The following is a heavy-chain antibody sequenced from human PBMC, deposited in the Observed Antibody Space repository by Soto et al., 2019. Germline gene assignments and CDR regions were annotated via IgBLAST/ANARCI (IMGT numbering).Heavy chain of an antibody. Sequence: EVQLVESGGGLVQPGGSLRLSCAASGFSFSNDWMTWVRQAPGKGLEWVATMNQDGSQTYYVDSVKGRLTISRDNADNSLHLQMSSLRGDDSAVYYCVRDIGYGDYWGQGTLVTVSS. CDR2: MNQDGSQT. J-gene: IGHJ4*02. CDR1: GFSFSNDW. CDR3: VRDIGYGDY. D-gene: IGHD5-12*01. V-gene: IGHV3-7*01.